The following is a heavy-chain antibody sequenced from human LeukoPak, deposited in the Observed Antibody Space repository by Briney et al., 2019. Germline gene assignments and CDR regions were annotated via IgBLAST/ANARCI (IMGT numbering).Heavy chain of an antibody. Sequence: SETLPLTCAVSDYSISSHNYWGWIRQPPGKGLEWIGSVYHSGSTHYSPSLKSRVTISVDTSKNQFSLKLSSVTAADTAVYYCARNDSSGYFDYWGQGTLVTVSS. CDR2: VYHSGST. D-gene: IGHD3-22*01. J-gene: IGHJ4*02. V-gene: IGHV4-38-2*01. CDR3: ARNDSSGYFDY. CDR1: DYSISSHNY.